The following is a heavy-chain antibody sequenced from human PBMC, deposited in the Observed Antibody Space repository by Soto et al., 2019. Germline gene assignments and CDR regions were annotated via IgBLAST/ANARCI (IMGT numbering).Heavy chain of an antibody. Sequence: SETLSLTCTVSGGSISSYYWSWIRQPPGKGLEWIGYIYYSGSTNYNPSLKSRVTISVDTSKNQFSLKLSSVTAADTTVYYCARTSGYCSSTSCHKAYYYYYYMDVWGKGTTVTVSS. CDR3: ARTSGYCSSTSCHKAYYYYYYMDV. CDR2: IYYSGST. CDR1: GGSISSYY. J-gene: IGHJ6*03. V-gene: IGHV4-59*08. D-gene: IGHD2-2*01.